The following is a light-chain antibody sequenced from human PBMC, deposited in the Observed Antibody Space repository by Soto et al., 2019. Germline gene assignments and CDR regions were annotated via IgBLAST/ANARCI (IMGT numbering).Light chain of an antibody. CDR1: SSDVGGYDY. J-gene: IGLJ2*01. V-gene: IGLV2-14*03. CDR2: DVS. CDR3: NSYTSSTTLV. Sequence: QSALTQPASVSGSPGQSITISCTGTSSDVGGYDYVSWYQQHPGKAPKLMIYDVSSRPSGVSNRFSGSKSGSTASLTISVLQAEDEADYYCNSYTSSTTLVFGGGTKLTVL.